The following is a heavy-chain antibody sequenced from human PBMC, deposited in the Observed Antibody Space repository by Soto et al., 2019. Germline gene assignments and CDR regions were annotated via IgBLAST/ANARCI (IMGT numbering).Heavy chain of an antibody. CDR1: GYTFTGYG. CDR3: ASDLHYDSSGYWLTFDY. D-gene: IGHD3-22*01. CDR2: ISAYNGNT. V-gene: IGHV1-18*01. J-gene: IGHJ4*02. Sequence: ASVKVSCKASGYTFTGYGISWVRQAPGQGPEWMGWISAYNGNTNYAQKLQGRVTMTTDTSTSTAYMELRSLRSDYTAVYYCASDLHYDSSGYWLTFDYWGQGTLVTVSS.